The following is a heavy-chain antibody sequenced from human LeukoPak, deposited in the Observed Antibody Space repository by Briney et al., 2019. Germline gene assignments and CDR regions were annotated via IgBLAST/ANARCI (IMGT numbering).Heavy chain of an antibody. Sequence: GASVKVSCKASGYTFTSYGISWVRQAPGQGLEWMGWISAYNGNTNYAQKLQGRVTMTTDTSTSTAYMELRSLRSDDTAVYYCGRDQQVVPYYYYYGMDVWGQGTTVTVSS. CDR3: GRDQQVVPYYYYYGMDV. V-gene: IGHV1-18*01. D-gene: IGHD6-13*01. CDR2: ISAYNGNT. CDR1: GYTFTSYG. J-gene: IGHJ6*02.